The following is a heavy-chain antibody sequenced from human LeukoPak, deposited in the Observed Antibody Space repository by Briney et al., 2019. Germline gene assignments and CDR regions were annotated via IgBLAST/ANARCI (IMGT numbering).Heavy chain of an antibody. J-gene: IGHJ4*02. CDR2: INWNGGST. CDR3: ARGMYYYDSSGYYYGGRGYYFDY. D-gene: IGHD3-22*01. Sequence: PGRSLRLFCAASGFTFSSYAMHWVRQAPGKGLEWVSGINWNGGSTVYADSVKGRFTISRDNAKNSLYLQMNSLRAEDTALYYCARGMYYYDSSGYYYGGRGYYFDYWGQGTLVTVSS. V-gene: IGHV3-20*04. CDR1: GFTFSSYA.